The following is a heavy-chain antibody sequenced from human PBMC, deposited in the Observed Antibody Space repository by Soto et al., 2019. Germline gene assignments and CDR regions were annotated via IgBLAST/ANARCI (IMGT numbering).Heavy chain of an antibody. Sequence: GGSLRLSCAASGFTFSSYDMHWVRQATGKGLEWVSAIGTAGDTYYPGSVKGRFTISRENAKNSLYLQMNSLRAGDTAVYYCARVLRGFWSGSGYMDVWGKGTTVTVSS. J-gene: IGHJ6*03. CDR1: GFTFSSYD. D-gene: IGHD3-3*01. V-gene: IGHV3-13*01. CDR3: ARVLRGFWSGSGYMDV. CDR2: IGTAGDT.